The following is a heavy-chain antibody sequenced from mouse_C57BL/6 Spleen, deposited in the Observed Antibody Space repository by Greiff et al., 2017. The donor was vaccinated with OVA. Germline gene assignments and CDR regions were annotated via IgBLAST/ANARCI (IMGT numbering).Heavy chain of an antibody. CDR3: AREGGVYDGYYPYYFDY. Sequence: VQLQQSGPELVKPGASVKISCKASGYSFTSYYIHWVKQRPGQGLEWIGWIYPGSGNTKYNEKFKGKATLTADTSSSTAYMQLSSLTSEDSAVYYCAREGGVYDGYYPYYFDYWGQGTTLTVSS. V-gene: IGHV1-66*01. J-gene: IGHJ2*01. D-gene: IGHD2-3*01. CDR1: GYSFTSYY. CDR2: IYPGSGNT.